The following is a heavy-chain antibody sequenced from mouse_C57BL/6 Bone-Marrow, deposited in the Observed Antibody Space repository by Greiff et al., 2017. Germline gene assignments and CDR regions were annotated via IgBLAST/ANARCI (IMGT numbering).Heavy chain of an antibody. D-gene: IGHD1-1*01. Sequence: QVQLQQSGAELAKPGASVKLSCKASGYTFTSYWMHWVKQRPGQGLEWIGYINPSRGYTKYNQKFKDKATLTADKSSSTAYMQLSRLTYKDSAVSYCARVPLPTVVATDWYFDVWGTGTTVTVSS. J-gene: IGHJ1*03. V-gene: IGHV1-7*01. CDR1: GYTFTSYW. CDR2: INPSRGYT. CDR3: ARVPLPTVVATDWYFDV.